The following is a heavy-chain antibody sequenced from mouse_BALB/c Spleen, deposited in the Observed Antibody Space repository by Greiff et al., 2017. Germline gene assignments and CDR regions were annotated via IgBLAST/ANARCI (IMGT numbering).Heavy chain of an antibody. CDR2: INPYNDGT. CDR1: GYTFTSYV. D-gene: IGHD1-2*01. CDR3: ASLYYGPSWFAY. J-gene: IGHJ3*01. Sequence: VQLQQSGPELVKPGASVKMSCKASGYTFTSYVMHWVKQKPGQGLEWIGYINPYNDGTKYNEKFKGKATLTADTSSSTAYMQLSSLTSEDSAIYYCASLYYGPSWFAYWGQGTLVTVSA. V-gene: IGHV1-14*01.